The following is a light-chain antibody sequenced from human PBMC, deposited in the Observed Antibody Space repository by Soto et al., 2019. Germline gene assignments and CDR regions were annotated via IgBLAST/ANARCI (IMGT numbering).Light chain of an antibody. CDR1: QSVRSY. V-gene: IGKV3-11*01. J-gene: IGKJ5*01. CDR3: QQRANWPAT. Sequence: EIVLAQSPATLSLSPGERGTLTCRASQSVRSYLAWYQQKPGQAPRLLIYDASNRATGIPARFSGSGSGTDFTLTISSLEPEDFAVYYCQQRANWPATFGQGTRLEIK. CDR2: DAS.